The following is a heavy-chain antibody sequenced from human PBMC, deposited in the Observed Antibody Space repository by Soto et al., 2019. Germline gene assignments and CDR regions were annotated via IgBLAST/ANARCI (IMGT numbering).Heavy chain of an antibody. J-gene: IGHJ5*02. V-gene: IGHV4-34*01. CDR2: INHSGRT. CDR3: LSLATRPGP. Sequence: SETLSLTCTVYGESFSDYYWSWIRQPPGKGLEWIGEINHSGRTNYNPSLKSRVIISVDTSKNQFSLKLSSVTAADTALYYCLSLATRPGPRGQGTLVTVSS. D-gene: IGHD6-6*01. CDR1: GESFSDYY.